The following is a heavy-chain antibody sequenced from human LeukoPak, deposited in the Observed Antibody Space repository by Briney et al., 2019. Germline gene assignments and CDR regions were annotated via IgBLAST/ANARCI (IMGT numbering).Heavy chain of an antibody. CDR3: AKVHCISTNCNHIWTYFDY. D-gene: IGHD2-2*01. J-gene: IGHJ4*02. CDR1: GYTFTSHG. V-gene: IGHV1-18*01. Sequence: ASVKVSCKAAGYTFTSHGFIWLRQAPGQGLEWMGWITINNGYTKYAQELQGRVTMTTDTSTSTAYMELRSLRSDDTAVYYCAKVHCISTNCNHIWTYFDYWGQGTLVTVSS. CDR2: ITINNGYT.